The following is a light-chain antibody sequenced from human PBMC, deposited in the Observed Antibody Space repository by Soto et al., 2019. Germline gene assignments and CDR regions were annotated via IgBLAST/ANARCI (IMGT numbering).Light chain of an antibody. Sequence: DIQMTQSPSSLSASVGNRVIITCRASQDISNYLAWYQQKPGKVPKLLIYGASTLQSGVPSRFSGSGSGTDFTITISSLQPEDVAYYYCQKHNSAPLFGGGTKVEIK. J-gene: IGKJ4*01. CDR3: QKHNSAPL. CDR2: GAS. CDR1: QDISNY. V-gene: IGKV1-27*01.